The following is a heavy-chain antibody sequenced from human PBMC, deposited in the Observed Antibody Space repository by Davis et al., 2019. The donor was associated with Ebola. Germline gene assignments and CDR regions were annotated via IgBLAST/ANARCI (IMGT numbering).Heavy chain of an antibody. Sequence: AASVKVSCKASGYTFTSYYMHWVRQAPGQGLEWMGIINPSGGSTSYAQKFQGRVTMTRDTSISTVYMELSSLRSEDTAVYYCARDSASGTGTQKYFDYWGQGTLVTVSS. D-gene: IGHD1-7*01. CDR1: GYTFTSYY. CDR2: INPSGGST. V-gene: IGHV1-46*01. CDR3: ARDSASGTGTQKYFDY. J-gene: IGHJ4*02.